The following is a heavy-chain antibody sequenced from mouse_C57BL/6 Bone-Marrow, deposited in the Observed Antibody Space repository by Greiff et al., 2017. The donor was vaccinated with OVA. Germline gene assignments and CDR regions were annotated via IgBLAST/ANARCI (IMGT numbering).Heavy chain of an antibody. J-gene: IGHJ2*01. CDR1: GYTFTSYW. D-gene: IGHD1-1*01. CDR3: ARRGYYYVSKRRYFDY. V-gene: IGHV1-64*01. CDR2: IHPNSGST. Sequence: QVQLQQPGAELVKPGASVKLSCKASGYTFTSYWMHWVKQRPGQGLEWIGMIHPNSGSTNYNEKFKSKATLTVDKSSSTAYMQLSSLTSEDSAVYYCARRGYYYVSKRRYFDYWGQGTTLTVSS.